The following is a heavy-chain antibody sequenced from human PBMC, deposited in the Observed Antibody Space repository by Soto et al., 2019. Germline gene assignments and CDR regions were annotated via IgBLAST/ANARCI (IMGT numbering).Heavy chain of an antibody. CDR3: ARRYGGAFDI. CDR2: VYYSGTT. CDR1: GASIRTISYY. Sequence: SEPLSLTCTISGASIRTISYYWSWIRQPPGKRLEWIGYVYYSGTTNYNPSLKSRVTISVDTSKNQFSLKLSSVTAADTAVYYCARRYGGAFDIWGQGTMVT. D-gene: IGHD4-17*01. J-gene: IGHJ3*02. V-gene: IGHV4-61*05.